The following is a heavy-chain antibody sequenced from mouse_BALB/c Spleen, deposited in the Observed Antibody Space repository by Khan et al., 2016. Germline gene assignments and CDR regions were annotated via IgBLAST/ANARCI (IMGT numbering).Heavy chain of an antibody. J-gene: IGHJ4*01. CDR3: ASIYAGYYVGLYYAMDY. CDR2: INTYTGEP. CDR1: GYTFTNYG. V-gene: IGHV9-3-1*01. D-gene: IGHD2-3*01. Sequence: QIQLVQSGPELKKPGETVKISCKASGYTFTNYGMNWVKQAPRKGLKWLGWINTYTGEPTYADDFKGRFAFSLETSASTAYLQINNLKNEDTATYFCASIYAGYYVGLYYAMDYWGQGTSVTVSS.